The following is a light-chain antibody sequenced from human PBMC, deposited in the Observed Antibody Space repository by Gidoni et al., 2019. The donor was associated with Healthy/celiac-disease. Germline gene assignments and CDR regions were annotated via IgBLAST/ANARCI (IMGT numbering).Light chain of an antibody. CDR2: GAS. V-gene: IGKV3-20*01. Sequence: EIVLTQSPGTLSLSPGERATLSCRASQIVSSSYLAWYQQKPGQAPRLLIYGASSRATGIPDRFSGSGSGTDFTLTISRLEPEDCAVYYCQQYGSSPRYTFGQGTKLEIK. CDR1: QIVSSSY. J-gene: IGKJ2*01. CDR3: QQYGSSPRYT.